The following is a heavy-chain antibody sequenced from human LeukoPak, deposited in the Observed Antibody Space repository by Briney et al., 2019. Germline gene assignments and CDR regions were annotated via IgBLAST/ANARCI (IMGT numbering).Heavy chain of an antibody. D-gene: IGHD2/OR15-2a*01. CDR1: GYTFTGYY. V-gene: IGHV1-2*02. Sequence: GASVKVSCKASGYTFTGYYIHWVRQAPGQGLEWMGWINPNGGGTKYAQKFQGRVTVTGDTSTNTAYMELSRLKSDDTAVYFCVRDPYYTNSFDYWGQGTLVTVSS. J-gene: IGHJ4*02. CDR2: INPNGGGT. CDR3: VRDPYYTNSFDY.